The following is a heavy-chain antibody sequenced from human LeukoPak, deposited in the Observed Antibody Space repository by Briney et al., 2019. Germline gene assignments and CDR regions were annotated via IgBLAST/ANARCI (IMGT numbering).Heavy chain of an antibody. V-gene: IGHV3-7*01. J-gene: IGHJ6*03. Sequence: PGGSLRLSCAASGFMFSSYWMTWVRQAPGKGPEWVANIKQDESETYTVDSVKGRFTISRDNAKNSVYLHMNSLRAEDTALYYCARLSAYYYGSFFYYYMDVWGKGTTVTVSS. CDR3: ARLSAYYYGSFFYYYMDV. CDR2: IKQDESET. CDR1: GFMFSSYW. D-gene: IGHD3-10*01.